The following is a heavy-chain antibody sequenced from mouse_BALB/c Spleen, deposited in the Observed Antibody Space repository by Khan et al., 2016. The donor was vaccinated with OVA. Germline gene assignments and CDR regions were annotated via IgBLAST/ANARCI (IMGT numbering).Heavy chain of an antibody. CDR3: IRDGDDHRNDGWFAY. CDR1: GYTFTSYT. D-gene: IGHD2-14*01. V-gene: IGHV1-4*01. J-gene: IGHJ3*01. Sequence: VQLQQSGAELARPGASVKMSCKASGYTFTSYTIHWIKERPGQGLEWIGYINPSNGYTNYNQKFKDKATLTTDKSSTTAYLQLSSLTSDDSAVYNSIRDGDDHRNDGWFAYWGQGTLVTVSA. CDR2: INPSNGYT.